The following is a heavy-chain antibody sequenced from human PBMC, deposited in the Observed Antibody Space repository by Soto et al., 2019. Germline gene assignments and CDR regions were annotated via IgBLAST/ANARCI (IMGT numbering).Heavy chain of an antibody. V-gene: IGHV4-28*01. J-gene: IGHJ4*02. CDR2: IYYSGTT. CDR3: ARREIQGPIDY. Sequence: QVQLQESGPGLVKPSDTLSLTCAVSGSSISSSNWWGWIRQPPGKGLEWIGYIYYSGTTYYNPSLKSRVTRSVDTSKIQFSLKLTSVTAVDTAVYYCARREIQGPIDYWGQGTLVTVSS. D-gene: IGHD1-26*01. CDR1: GSSISSSNW.